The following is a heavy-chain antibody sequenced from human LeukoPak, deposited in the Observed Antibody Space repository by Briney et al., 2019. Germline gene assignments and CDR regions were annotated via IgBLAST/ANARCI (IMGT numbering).Heavy chain of an antibody. CDR2: ICASCRCT. V-gene: IGHV3-23*01. CDR3: AKYINVPGTQLLGDY. CDR1: GVSFLNNA. Sequence: GGSLRLSCAASGVSFLNNAMGWIRQAPAKGLDWVPRICASCRCTFYAAPARGRFTVSRDNFKNSLYLQMNNLRAEDTAVYYCAKYINVPGTQLLGDYWGQGALVTVSS. D-gene: IGHD1-1*01. J-gene: IGHJ4*02.